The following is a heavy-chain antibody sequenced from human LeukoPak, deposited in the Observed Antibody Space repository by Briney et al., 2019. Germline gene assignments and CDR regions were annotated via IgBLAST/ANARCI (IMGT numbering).Heavy chain of an antibody. CDR1: GYTFTSYG. D-gene: IGHD2-2*01. V-gene: IGHV1-18*01. CDR3: ARGSCSSTSCFMDV. Sequence: ASVKVSCKASGYTFTSYGISWVRQAPGQGLEWMGWISAYNGNTNYAQKLQGRVTMTTDTSTSTAYMELCSLTSEDTAVYYCARGSCSSTSCFMDVWGQGTTVTVSS. CDR2: ISAYNGNT. J-gene: IGHJ6*02.